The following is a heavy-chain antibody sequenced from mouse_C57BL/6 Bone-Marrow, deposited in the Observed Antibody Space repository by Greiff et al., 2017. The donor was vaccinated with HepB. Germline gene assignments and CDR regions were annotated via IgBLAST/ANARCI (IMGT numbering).Heavy chain of an antibody. CDR1: GYTFTSYW. CDR2: IDPSDSYT. Sequence: QVQLQQSGAELVMPGASVKLSCKASGYTFTSYWMHWVKQRPGQGLEWIGEIDPSDSYTNYNQKLKGKSTLTVDKSSSTAYMQLSSLTSEDSAVYYCARINREAYWGQGTLVTVSA. J-gene: IGHJ3*01. CDR3: ARINREAY. V-gene: IGHV1-69*01.